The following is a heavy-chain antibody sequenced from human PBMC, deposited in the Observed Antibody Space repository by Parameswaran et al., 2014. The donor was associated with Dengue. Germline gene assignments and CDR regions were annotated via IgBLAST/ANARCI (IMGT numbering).Heavy chain of an antibody. Sequence: WVRQAPGQGLEWMGGIIPIFGTANYAQKFQGRVTITADESTSTAYMELSSLRSEDTAVYYCARGPFRYQLPEGYDILTDKGIPVGMDVWGQGTTVTVSS. D-gene: IGHD3-9*01. J-gene: IGHJ6*02. CDR3: ARGPFRYQLPEGYDILTDKGIPVGMDV. CDR2: IIPIFGTA. V-gene: IGHV1-69*01.